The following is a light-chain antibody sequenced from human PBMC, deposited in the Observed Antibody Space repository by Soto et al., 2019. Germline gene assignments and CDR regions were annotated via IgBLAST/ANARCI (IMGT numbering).Light chain of an antibody. V-gene: IGKV3-11*01. CDR1: QSVSSY. J-gene: IGKJ1*01. CDR2: DVS. Sequence: EVVLAQSPATLTLSAGEKATLSCRTSQSVSSYIAWYQQKPGQAPRLLIYDVSNRATGTPARFSGSGSGTDFSLTISSLESEDLAVYYCQQHSHWPPWTFGQGTKVDI. CDR3: QQHSHWPPWT.